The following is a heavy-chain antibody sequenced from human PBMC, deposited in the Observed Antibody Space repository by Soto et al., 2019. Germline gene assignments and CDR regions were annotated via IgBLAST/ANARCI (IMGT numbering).Heavy chain of an antibody. J-gene: IGHJ4*02. Sequence: PGGSLRLSCAASGFPFNIYAMSWVRQAPGKGLEWVSAISGDGRNTYYADSVKGRFTISRDNSKNTLYLQLNSLRAEDTAIYYCAKDIWMAVAGTCYWGQGTLVTVSS. CDR3: AKDIWMAVAGTCY. CDR2: ISGDGRNT. CDR1: GFPFNIYA. D-gene: IGHD6-19*01. V-gene: IGHV3-23*01.